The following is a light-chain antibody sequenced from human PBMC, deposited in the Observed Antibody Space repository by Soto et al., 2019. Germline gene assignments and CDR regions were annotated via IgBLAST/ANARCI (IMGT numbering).Light chain of an antibody. Sequence: QSALTQPASVSGSPGQSVTISCTGTSSDVGGYNYVSWYQQHPGKAPKLMIHDDSNRPSGVSNRFSGSKSGNTAYLSISGLQAEDEADYYCNSYTTNNTVVFGGGTKLTVL. CDR1: SSDVGGYNY. J-gene: IGLJ2*01. V-gene: IGLV2-14*03. CDR3: NSYTTNNTVV. CDR2: DDS.